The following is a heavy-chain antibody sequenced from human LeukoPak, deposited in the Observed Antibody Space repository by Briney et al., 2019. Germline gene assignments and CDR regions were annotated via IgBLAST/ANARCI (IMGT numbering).Heavy chain of an antibody. CDR2: IRPNNGNT. CDR3: ARVKSPGSDAFDI. J-gene: IGHJ3*02. D-gene: IGHD1-1*01. CDR1: GYIFNTYD. V-gene: IGHV1-18*04. Sequence: GASVKVSCKASGYIFNTYDITWVRQAPGQGLQRMGWIRPNNGNTNYAQNLQDRVTMTTDTSTSTAYLELRSLTSDDTAVYYCARVKSPGSDAFDIWGQGTMVIVSS.